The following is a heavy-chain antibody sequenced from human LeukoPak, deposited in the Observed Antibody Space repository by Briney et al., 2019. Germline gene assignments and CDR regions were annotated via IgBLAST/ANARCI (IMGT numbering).Heavy chain of an antibody. Sequence: ASVKVSCKAPGYTFTSYAMNWVRQAPGQGLEWMGWISAYNGNTNYAQKLQGRVTMTTDTSTSTAYMELRSLRSDDTAVYYCARESVDTAMVSLDPWGQGTLVTVSS. CDR1: GYTFTSYA. D-gene: IGHD5-18*01. V-gene: IGHV1-18*01. J-gene: IGHJ5*02. CDR2: ISAYNGNT. CDR3: ARESVDTAMVSLDP.